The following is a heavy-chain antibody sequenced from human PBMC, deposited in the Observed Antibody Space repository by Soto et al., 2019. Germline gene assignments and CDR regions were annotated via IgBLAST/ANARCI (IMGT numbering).Heavy chain of an antibody. CDR2: ISTYNGNT. CDR1: GYTFTRYA. D-gene: IGHD2-15*01. Sequence: QVQLVQSGGEVKKPGASVKVSCKTSGYTFTRYAISWVRQAPGQGLEWMGWISTYNGNTNYAQKFQGRVNMTTDTSTSTVNMELRSLRSDDTAVYYCARHVRSGGKINCFDPWGQGTLVTVSS. V-gene: IGHV1-18*01. CDR3: ARHVRSGGKINCFDP. J-gene: IGHJ5*02.